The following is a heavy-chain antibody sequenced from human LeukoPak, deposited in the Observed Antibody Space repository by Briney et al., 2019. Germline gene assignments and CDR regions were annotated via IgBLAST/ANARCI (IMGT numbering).Heavy chain of an antibody. Sequence: ASVKVSCKASGYTFTSYGISWVRQAPGQGLEWMGWINAYNGNTNYAQKLQGRVTMTTDTSTSTAYMELRRLRSDDTAVYYCARDIPLLYYDSSGYYYRYWGQGTLVTVSS. D-gene: IGHD3-22*01. CDR2: INAYNGNT. CDR3: ARDIPLLYYDSSGYYYRY. V-gene: IGHV1-18*01. J-gene: IGHJ4*02. CDR1: GYTFTSYG.